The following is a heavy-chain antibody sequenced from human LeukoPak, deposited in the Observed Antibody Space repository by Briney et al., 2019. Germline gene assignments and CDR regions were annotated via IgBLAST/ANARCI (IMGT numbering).Heavy chain of an antibody. CDR3: AKDSRDIVVVPAAIFRYYYYMDV. CDR2: IRYDGSNK. CDR1: GFTFSSYG. V-gene: IGHV3-30*02. Sequence: HPGGSLRLSCAASGFTFSSYGMHWVRQAPGKGLEWVAFIRYDGSNKYYADSVKGRFTISRDNSKNTLYLQMNSLRAEDTAVYYCAKDSRDIVVVPAAIFRYYYYMDVWGKGTTVTISS. D-gene: IGHD2-2*02. J-gene: IGHJ6*03.